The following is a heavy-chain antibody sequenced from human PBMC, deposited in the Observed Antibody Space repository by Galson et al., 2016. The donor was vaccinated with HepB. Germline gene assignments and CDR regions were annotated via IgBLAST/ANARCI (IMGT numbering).Heavy chain of an antibody. Sequence: SLRLSCAASGFTFSSYAMAWVRQAPGKGLEWVSGMSDSDDIYYSPTVKGQFTISRDNSKNTVFLQLTSLRAEDTAVYYCAKDKRGHSSAWYWYFDYWGQGTLVTVSS. V-gene: IGHV3-23*01. CDR1: GFTFSSYA. J-gene: IGHJ4*02. CDR3: AKDKRGHSSAWYWYFDY. D-gene: IGHD6-13*01. CDR2: MSDSDDI.